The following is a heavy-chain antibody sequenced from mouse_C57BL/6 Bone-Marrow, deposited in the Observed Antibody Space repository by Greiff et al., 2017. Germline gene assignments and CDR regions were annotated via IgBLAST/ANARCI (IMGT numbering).Heavy chain of an antibody. CDR1: GYTFTSYW. Sequence: QVQLQQPGAELVKPGASVKLSCKASGYTFTSYWMHWVKQRPGQGLEWIGMIHPNSGSTNYNEKFKSKATLTVDKSSSTAYMQLSSLTSEDSAVYYCARSSYYGSCLFDYWGQVTTLTVSS. CDR3: ARSSYYGSCLFDY. J-gene: IGHJ2*01. V-gene: IGHV1-64*01. D-gene: IGHD1-1*01. CDR2: IHPNSGST.